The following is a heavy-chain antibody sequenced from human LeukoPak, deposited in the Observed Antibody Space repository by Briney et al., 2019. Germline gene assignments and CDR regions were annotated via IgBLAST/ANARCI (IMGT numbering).Heavy chain of an antibody. Sequence: SETLSLTCTVSGGSISSYYWSWIRQPPGKGLEWIGYIYYSGSTNYNPSLKSRVTISVDTSKDQFSLKLSSVTAADTAVYYCARDSSGWTGFDYWGQGTLVTVSS. V-gene: IGHV4-59*01. D-gene: IGHD6-19*01. J-gene: IGHJ4*02. CDR1: GGSISSYY. CDR2: IYYSGST. CDR3: ARDSSGWTGFDY.